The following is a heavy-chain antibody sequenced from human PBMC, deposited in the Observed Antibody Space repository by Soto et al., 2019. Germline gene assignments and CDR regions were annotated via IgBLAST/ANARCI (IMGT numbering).Heavy chain of an antibody. CDR3: ARENGWGKDIVATRGSNWFDP. J-gene: IGHJ5*02. V-gene: IGHV4-31*03. D-gene: IGHD5-12*01. CDR2: IYYSGST. CDR1: GGSISSGGYY. Sequence: QVQLQESGPGLVKPSQTLSLTCTVSGGSISSGGYYWSWIRQHPGKGLEWIGYIYYSGSTYYNPSLKSRVTISVETSKIQFSLKLSSVTAADTAVYYCARENGWGKDIVATRGSNWFDPWGQGTLVTVSS.